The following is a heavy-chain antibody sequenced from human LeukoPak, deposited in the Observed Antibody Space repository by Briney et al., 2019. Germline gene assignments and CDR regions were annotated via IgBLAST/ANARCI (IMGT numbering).Heavy chain of an antibody. J-gene: IGHJ4*02. Sequence: GGSLRLSCAASGFTFSRYEMNWVRQAPGKGLEWVSYISSSGSTIYYADSVKGRFTISRDNAKNSLYLQMNSLRAEDTAVYYCARDKSRGFDSSGYRDWGQGTLVTVSS. D-gene: IGHD3-22*01. CDR2: ISSSGSTI. CDR1: GFTFSRYE. V-gene: IGHV3-48*03. CDR3: ARDKSRGFDSSGYRD.